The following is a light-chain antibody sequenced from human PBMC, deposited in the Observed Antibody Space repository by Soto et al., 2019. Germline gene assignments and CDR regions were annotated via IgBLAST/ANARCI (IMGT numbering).Light chain of an antibody. V-gene: IGKV1-39*01. CDR1: QSVSKY. CDR3: QQSYDRPRT. Sequence: DIQMTQSPSSLSASVGDRVTISCRTNQSVSKYINWYQQKPGTAPKPLIYYVSSLQGWVPSRFSGSGSATDFALTISTLQPEECATYYCQQSYDRPRTFGQGTKLEIK. CDR2: YVS. J-gene: IGKJ2*01.